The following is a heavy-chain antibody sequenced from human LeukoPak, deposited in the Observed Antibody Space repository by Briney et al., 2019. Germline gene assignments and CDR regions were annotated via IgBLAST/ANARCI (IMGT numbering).Heavy chain of an antibody. CDR2: IWYDGSNK. D-gene: IGHD5-18*01. CDR1: GFTFSSYG. Sequence: GGSLRLSCAASGFTFSSYGMHWVHQAPGKGLEWVAVIWYDGSNKYYADSVKGRFTISRDNSKNTLYLQMNSLRAEDTAVYYCARDRYSYGYFDYWGQGTLVTVSS. J-gene: IGHJ4*02. V-gene: IGHV3-33*01. CDR3: ARDRYSYGYFDY.